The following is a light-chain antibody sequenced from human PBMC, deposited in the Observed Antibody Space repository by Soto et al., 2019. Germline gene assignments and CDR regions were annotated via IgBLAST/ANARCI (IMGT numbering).Light chain of an antibody. J-gene: IGLJ2*01. CDR1: SSDVGGYDY. CDR2: EVS. V-gene: IGLV2-14*01. CDR3: SSYTIRTTLV. Sequence: QSALAQPASVSGSPGQSITISCTGTSSDVGGYDYVSWYQQHPGKAPKLMIYEVSNRPSGVSNRFSGSKSGNTASLTISGLQADDEADYYCSSYTIRTTLVFGGGTKLTVL.